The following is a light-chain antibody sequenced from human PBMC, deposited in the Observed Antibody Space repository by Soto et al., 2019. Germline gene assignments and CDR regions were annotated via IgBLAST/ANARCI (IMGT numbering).Light chain of an antibody. CDR2: GTN. CDR1: STNIGAGYD. V-gene: IGLV1-40*01. J-gene: IGLJ3*02. CDR3: QSYDNSLSGSRV. Sequence: QSVLTQPPSVSGAPGQRVTISCTGSSTNIGAGYDVHWYQQLPGTAPKLLIYGTNNRPSGVPDRFSGSKSGMSASLAITGLQAADEADDYCQSYDNSLSGSRVFGGGTKVTVL.